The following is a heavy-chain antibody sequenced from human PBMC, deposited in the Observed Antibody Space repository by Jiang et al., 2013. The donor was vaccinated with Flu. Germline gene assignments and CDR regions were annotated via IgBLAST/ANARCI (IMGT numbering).Heavy chain of an antibody. V-gene: IGHV1-69*02. D-gene: IGHD6-19*01. CDR1: GATFSSYT. J-gene: IGHJ4*02. CDR3: ARGDSSGWPYFDY. CDR2: IIPILGIA. Sequence: GAEVKKPGSSVKVSCKASGATFSSYTINWVRQAPGQGLEWVGRIIPILGIANYAQNFQGRVTITADKSTATAYMELSSLRSEDTAVYFCARGDSSGWPYFDYWGQGTLLTVSS.